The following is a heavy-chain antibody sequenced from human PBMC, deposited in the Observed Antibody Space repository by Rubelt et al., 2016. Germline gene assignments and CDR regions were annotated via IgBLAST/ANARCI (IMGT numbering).Heavy chain of an antibody. J-gene: IGHJ4*02. CDR3: AGLDVVVVAATVEDY. Sequence: EVQLVESGGGLVQPGGSLRLSCAASGFTFSSYWMSWVRQAPGKGLEWVANIKQDGSEKYYVDSVKGRFTISGDNAKNSLYRQMNGLRAEDTAVYYCAGLDVVVVAATVEDYWGQGTLVTVSS. CDR2: IKQDGSEK. V-gene: IGHV3-7*02. CDR1: GFTFSSYW. D-gene: IGHD2-15*01.